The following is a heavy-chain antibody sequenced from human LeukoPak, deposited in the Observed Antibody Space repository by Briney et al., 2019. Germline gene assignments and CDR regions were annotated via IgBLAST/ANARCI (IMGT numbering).Heavy chain of an antibody. CDR2: ISGSGSTI. V-gene: IGHV3-11*04. J-gene: IGHJ4*02. D-gene: IGHD2-2*02. CDR1: GFTFSDYY. CDR3: AREYQPLLYGDY. Sequence: GGSLRLSCSASGFTFSDYYMSWIRQAPGQGLEWVSYISGSGSTIYYADSVKGRFTISRDNATSSLYLQMNSLRAEDTALYYCAREYQPLLYGDYWGQGSLVTVSS.